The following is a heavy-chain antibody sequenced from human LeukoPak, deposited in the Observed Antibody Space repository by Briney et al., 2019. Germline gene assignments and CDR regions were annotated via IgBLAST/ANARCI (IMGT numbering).Heavy chain of an antibody. CDR1: GFTFSDYA. CDR2: ISYDGSNK. Sequence: GGSLRLSCAASGFTFSDYAMYWVRQAPGKGLEWVAVISYDGSNKYYADSVKGRFTISRDNSKYTLYLQMNSLRAEDTAVYYCARDRRELWPLDYWGQGTLVTVSS. CDR3: ARDRRELWPLDY. V-gene: IGHV3-30-3*01. J-gene: IGHJ4*02. D-gene: IGHD1-26*01.